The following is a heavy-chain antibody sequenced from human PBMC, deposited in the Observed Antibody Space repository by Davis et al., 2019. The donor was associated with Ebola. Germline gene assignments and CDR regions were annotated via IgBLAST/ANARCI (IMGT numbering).Heavy chain of an antibody. CDR2: IYYSGSP. J-gene: IGHJ6*02. V-gene: IGHV4-59*08. D-gene: IGHD6-19*01. Sequence: SETLSLTCTVSGGSISRYHLSWLRQPPGKGLEWIGYIYYSGSPNYNPPLKSRITISVDTSKNQFSLKLSSVTAADTAVYYCARFSGSGWYGGDYYYYYGMDVWGQGTTVTVSS. CDR3: ARFSGSGWYGGDYYYYYGMDV. CDR1: GGSISRYH.